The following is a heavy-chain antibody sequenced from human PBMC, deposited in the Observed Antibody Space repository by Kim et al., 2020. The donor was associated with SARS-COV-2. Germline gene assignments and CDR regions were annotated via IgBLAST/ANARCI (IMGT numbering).Heavy chain of an antibody. CDR1: GGSISSGGYY. J-gene: IGHJ3*02. V-gene: IGHV4-31*03. CDR3: ARGEMIFGVVTYAFDI. Sequence: SETLSLTCTASGGSISSGGYYWSWIRQHPGKGLEWIGYIYYSGSTYYNPSLKSRVTISVDTSKNQCSLKLSSVTAADTAVYYCARGEMIFGVVTYAFDIWGQGSMVSVSS. D-gene: IGHD3-3*01. CDR2: IYYSGST.